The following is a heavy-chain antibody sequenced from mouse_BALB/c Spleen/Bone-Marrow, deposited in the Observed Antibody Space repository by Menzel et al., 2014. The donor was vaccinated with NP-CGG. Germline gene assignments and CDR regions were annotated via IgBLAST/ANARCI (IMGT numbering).Heavy chain of an antibody. CDR2: IDPANGNT. J-gene: IGHJ2*01. Sequence: EVKLMESGAELVKPGASVKFSCTASGFNIKDTYMHWVKQRPEQGLEWIGRIDPANGNTKYDPKFQGKATITADTSSNTAYLQLSSLTSEDTAVYYCARYRLGTYFDYWGQGTTLTVSS. CDR1: GFNIKDTY. D-gene: IGHD1-2*01. CDR3: ARYRLGTYFDY. V-gene: IGHV14-3*02.